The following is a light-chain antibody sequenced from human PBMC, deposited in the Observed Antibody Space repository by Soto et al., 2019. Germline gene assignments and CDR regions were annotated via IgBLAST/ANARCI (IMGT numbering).Light chain of an antibody. CDR1: SSDLAIYNY. J-gene: IGLJ1*01. CDR2: HVT. Sequence: QSVLTQPASVSGSPGQSITISCTGTSSDLAIYNYVSWYQQQPGKAPKLMIYHVTNRPSGVSNRFSGSRSGNTASLTISGLQAEDEADYYCSSYTDSSNYVFGTGTEFADL. CDR3: SSYTDSSNYV. V-gene: IGLV2-14*03.